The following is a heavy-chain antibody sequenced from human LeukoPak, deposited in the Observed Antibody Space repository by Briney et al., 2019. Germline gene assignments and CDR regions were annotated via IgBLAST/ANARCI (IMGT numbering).Heavy chain of an antibody. V-gene: IGHV1-18*01. CDR2: ISAYNGNT. D-gene: IGHD3-10*01. J-gene: IGHJ3*02. CDR1: GYTFTSYG. CDR3: AREKPRLWFGEPSRDAFDI. Sequence: GASVKVSCKASGYTFTSYGISWVRQAPGQGLEWMGWISAYNGNTNYAQKLQCRVTMTTDTSTSTAYMELRSLRSDDTAVYYCAREKPRLWFGEPSRDAFDIWGQGTMVTVSS.